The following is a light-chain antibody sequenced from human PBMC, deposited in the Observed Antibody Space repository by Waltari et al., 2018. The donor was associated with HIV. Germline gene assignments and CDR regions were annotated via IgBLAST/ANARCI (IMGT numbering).Light chain of an antibody. J-gene: IGKJ5*01. CDR2: GAS. Sequence: EIVLTQSPATLSLSPGERATLSFRASQSVSTYLAWYQQKPGQAPRPLIYGASSRATGSPARFSGSGSGTDFTLTISSLEPGDFGVYYCHQRSNWPITFGQGTRLEIK. CDR3: HQRSNWPIT. CDR1: QSVSTY. V-gene: IGKV3-11*01.